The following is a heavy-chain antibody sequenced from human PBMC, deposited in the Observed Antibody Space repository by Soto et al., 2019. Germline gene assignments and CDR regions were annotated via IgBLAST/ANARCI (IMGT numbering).Heavy chain of an antibody. Sequence: GGSLRLSCAASGFTFSSYSMNWVRQAPGKGLEWVSYISSSSSTIYYADSVKGRFTISRDNAKNSLYLQMNSLRDEDTAVYYCARSPHYGSYYYYYGMDVWGQGTTVTVSS. D-gene: IGHD1-26*01. CDR2: ISSSSSTI. V-gene: IGHV3-48*02. CDR3: ARSPHYGSYYYYYGMDV. CDR1: GFTFSSYS. J-gene: IGHJ6*02.